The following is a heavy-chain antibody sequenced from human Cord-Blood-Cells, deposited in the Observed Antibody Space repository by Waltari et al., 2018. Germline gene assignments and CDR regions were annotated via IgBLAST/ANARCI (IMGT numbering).Heavy chain of an antibody. CDR2: ISAYNGNT. CDR1: GYTFTSYG. CDR3: ARERPELRITRVRGVIDY. D-gene: IGHD3-10*01. Sequence: QVQLVQSGAEVKKPGDSVKVSCTASGYTFTSYGLSWVRRAPGQGLEWMGWISAYNGNTNYAQKPQGRVTMTTDTSTSTAYMELRSLRSDDTAVYYWARERPELRITRVRGVIDYWGQGTLVTVSS. V-gene: IGHV1-18*01. J-gene: IGHJ4*02.